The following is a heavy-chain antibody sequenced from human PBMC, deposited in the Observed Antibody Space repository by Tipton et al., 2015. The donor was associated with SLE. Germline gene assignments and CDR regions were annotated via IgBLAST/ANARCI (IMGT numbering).Heavy chain of an antibody. J-gene: IGHJ3*02. V-gene: IGHV4-59*01. CDR2: IYYSGNT. CDR3: ARRQASDAFDI. Sequence: TLSLTCTVSGGSISSYYWSWIRQPPGRGLEWIGYIYYSGNTNYNPSLKSRVTISVDTSKNQFSLKLSSVTAADTAVYYCARRQASDAFDIWGQGTMLTVSS. CDR1: GGSISSYY.